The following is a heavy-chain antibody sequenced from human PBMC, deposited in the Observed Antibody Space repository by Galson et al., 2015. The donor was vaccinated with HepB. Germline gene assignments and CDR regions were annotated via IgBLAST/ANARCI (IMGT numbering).Heavy chain of an antibody. CDR2: ISGSGGST. CDR1: GFTFSSYA. V-gene: IGHV3-23*01. Sequence: SLRLSCAASGFTFSSYAVSWVRQAPGKGLEWVSAISGSGGSTYYADSVKGRFTISRDNSKNTLYLQMNSLRAEDTAVYYCAKDKDMRQQLVPSYYFDYWGQGTLVTVSS. D-gene: IGHD6-13*01. CDR3: AKDKDMRQQLVPSYYFDY. J-gene: IGHJ4*02.